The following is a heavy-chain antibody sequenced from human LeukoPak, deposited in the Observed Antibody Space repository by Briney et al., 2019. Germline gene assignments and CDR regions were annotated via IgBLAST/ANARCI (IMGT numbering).Heavy chain of an antibody. J-gene: IGHJ6*03. V-gene: IGHV4-4*07. D-gene: IGHD2-2*02. CDR3: ARDRPYCSSTSCYTSYYYYYYMDV. Sequence: SETLSLTSTVSGGSISSYYWSWIRQPAGKGLEWIGRIYTSGSTNYNPSLKSRVTMSVDTSKNQFSLKLSSVTAADTAVYYCARDRPYCSSTSCYTSYYYYYYMDVWGKGTTVTVSS. CDR1: GGSISSYY. CDR2: IYTSGST.